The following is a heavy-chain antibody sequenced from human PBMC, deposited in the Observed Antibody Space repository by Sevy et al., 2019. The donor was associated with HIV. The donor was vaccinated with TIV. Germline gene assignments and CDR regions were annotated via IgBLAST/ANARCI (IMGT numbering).Heavy chain of an antibody. CDR3: ARGVLLRYFDWLSPDDY. Sequence: GGSLRLSCAASGFTFSDYYMSWIRQAPGKGLEWVSYIGSSGSTIHYADSVKGRFTISRDNAKNSLYLQMNSLRAEDTAVYYCARGVLLRYFDWLSPDDYWGQGTLVTVSS. CDR1: GFTFSDYY. J-gene: IGHJ4*02. D-gene: IGHD3-9*01. CDR2: IGSSGSTI. V-gene: IGHV3-11*01.